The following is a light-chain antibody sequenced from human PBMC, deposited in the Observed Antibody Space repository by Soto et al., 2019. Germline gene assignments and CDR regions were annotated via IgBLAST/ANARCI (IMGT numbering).Light chain of an antibody. Sequence: DIQMTQSPSSLSASVGDRVTITCRASQSISNYLNWYQQQPGKAPKLLIYAASSLQSGVSSRFSGSGSGTDFTLTISSLQPEDFATYYCQQSYSTPLTFGGGTKVEIK. CDR2: AAS. J-gene: IGKJ4*01. V-gene: IGKV1-39*01. CDR1: QSISNY. CDR3: QQSYSTPLT.